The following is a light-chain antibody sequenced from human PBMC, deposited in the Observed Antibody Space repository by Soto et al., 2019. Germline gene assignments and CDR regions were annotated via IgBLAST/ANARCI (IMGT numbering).Light chain of an antibody. V-gene: IGKV1-5*03. CDR2: KAS. CDR3: QHYWT. Sequence: DVQMTQSPSTLSASVGDRVTITCRASQIITGWLAWYQQKPGKAPKLLIYKASNLESGVPSRFSGSGSGTEFTLTISRLQPDDFATYYCQHYWTFGQGTKLEIK. J-gene: IGKJ2*01. CDR1: QIITGW.